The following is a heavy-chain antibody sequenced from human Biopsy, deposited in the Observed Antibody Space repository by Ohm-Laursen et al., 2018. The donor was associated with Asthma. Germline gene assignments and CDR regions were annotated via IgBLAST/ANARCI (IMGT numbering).Heavy chain of an antibody. J-gene: IGHJ4*02. CDR1: GFMFWSFG. V-gene: IGHV3-20*01. CDR2: INWNGGST. Sequence: GSLRLSCAASGFMFWSFGMRWVRQAPGKGLDWVSGINWNGGSTGYADSVKGRFTISRDNAKNSLYLQMNSLRAEDTALYHCGRDMGGFGSGWFPVEFWGQGTLVTVSS. D-gene: IGHD6-19*01. CDR3: GRDMGGFGSGWFPVEF.